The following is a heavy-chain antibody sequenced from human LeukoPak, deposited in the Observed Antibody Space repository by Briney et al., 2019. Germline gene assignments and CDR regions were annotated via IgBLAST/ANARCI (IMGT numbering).Heavy chain of an antibody. CDR2: VHPNSGNT. CDR3: SRGPRNDP. D-gene: IGHD1-14*01. Sequence: GASVKVSCKTSGYTFATYEINWVRQAAGQGLEWMGWVHPNSGNTDYAQKFRGRATMTRNTSISTAYMELSSLRSEGTAVYYCSRGPRNDPWGQGTLVTVSS. CDR1: GYTFATYE. V-gene: IGHV1-8*01. J-gene: IGHJ5*02.